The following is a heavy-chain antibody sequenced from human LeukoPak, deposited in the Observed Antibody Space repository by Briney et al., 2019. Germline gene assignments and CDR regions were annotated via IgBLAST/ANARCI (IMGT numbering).Heavy chain of an antibody. CDR3: ARTTSRQLWFLGY. J-gene: IGHJ4*02. D-gene: IGHD5-18*01. Sequence: GASVKVSCKASGYTFTGYYMHWVRQAPGQGLEWMGWINPNSGGTNYAQKFQGRVTMTRDTSISTAYMELSRLRSDDTAVYYCARTTSRQLWFLGYRGQGALVTVSS. CDR1: GYTFTGYY. V-gene: IGHV1-2*02. CDR2: INPNSGGT.